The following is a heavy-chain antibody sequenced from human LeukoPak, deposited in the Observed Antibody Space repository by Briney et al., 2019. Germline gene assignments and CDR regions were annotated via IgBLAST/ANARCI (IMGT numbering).Heavy chain of an antibody. V-gene: IGHV3-53*01. CDR2: IYSGGTT. D-gene: IGHD6-13*01. Sequence: PGGSLRLSCAASGFTVSSNYMSWVRQAPGKGLEWVSVIYSGGTTYYADSVKGRFTISRDNSKNTLYLQMNSLRAEDTAVYYCAKQVGYSSSSPFDYWGQGTLVTVSS. CDR3: AKQVGYSSSSPFDY. J-gene: IGHJ4*02. CDR1: GFTVSSNY.